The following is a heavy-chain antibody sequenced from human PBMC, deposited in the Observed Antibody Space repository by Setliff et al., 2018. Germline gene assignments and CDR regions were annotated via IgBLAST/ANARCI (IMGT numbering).Heavy chain of an antibody. CDR1: GGSFSTSSDY. J-gene: IGHJ6*03. V-gene: IGHV4-39*01. D-gene: IGHD3-3*01. CDR2: INYSGRN. Sequence: PSETLSLTCNVSGGSFSTSSDYWGWIRQPPGKGLEWIGSINYSGRNYYNPSLKSRVTIFADTSKNQFSLLLNSVTAADTAPYYCARQKYWSGYYGEGYYYYMDVWGKGTTVTVSS. CDR3: ARQKYWSGYYGEGYYYYMDV.